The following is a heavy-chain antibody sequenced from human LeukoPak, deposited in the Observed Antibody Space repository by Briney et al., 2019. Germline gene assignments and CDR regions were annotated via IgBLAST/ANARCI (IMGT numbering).Heavy chain of an antibody. V-gene: IGHV3-21*01. CDR2: ISSSSSYI. Sequence: GGSLRLSCAASGFTFSSYAMSWVRQAPGKGLEWVSSISSSSSYIYYADSVKGRFTISRDNAKNSPYLQMNSLRAEDTAVYYCAKDGTVTSYYYYGMDVWGQGTTVTVSS. D-gene: IGHD4-17*01. CDR3: AKDGTVTSYYYYGMDV. J-gene: IGHJ6*02. CDR1: GFTFSSYA.